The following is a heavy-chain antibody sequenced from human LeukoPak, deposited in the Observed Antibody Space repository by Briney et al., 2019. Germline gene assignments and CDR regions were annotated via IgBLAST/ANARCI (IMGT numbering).Heavy chain of an antibody. CDR3: AKDTSGWYMTFDY. V-gene: IGHV3-30*18. CDR2: ISYDGSNK. Sequence: GRSLRLSCAAPGFTLSRYCIQLVRQAPGKGLEWVAVISYDGSNKYYVDSVKGRFTISRDNSKNTLYLQMNSLRAEDTAVYYCAKDTSGWYMTFDYWGQGTLVTVSS. D-gene: IGHD6-19*01. J-gene: IGHJ4*02. CDR1: GFTLSRYC.